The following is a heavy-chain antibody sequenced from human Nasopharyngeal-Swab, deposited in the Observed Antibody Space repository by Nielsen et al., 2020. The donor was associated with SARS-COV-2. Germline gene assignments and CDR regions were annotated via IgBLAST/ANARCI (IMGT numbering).Heavy chain of an antibody. CDR3: AKDRGTYSSFAMDA. J-gene: IGHJ6*02. CDR1: GFTFSTYA. D-gene: IGHD2-21*01. V-gene: IGHV3-23*01. CDR2: ISGSGGTT. Sequence: GESLKISCAASGFTFSTYAMSWLRQAPGKGLEWVSTISGSGGTTYYADSVKGRFTISRDNSKNTLYLQMNSLRAEDTAVYYCAKDRGTYSSFAMDAWGRGTTVTVS.